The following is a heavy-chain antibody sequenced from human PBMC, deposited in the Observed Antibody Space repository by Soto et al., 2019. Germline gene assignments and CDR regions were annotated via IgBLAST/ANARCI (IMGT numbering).Heavy chain of an antibody. CDR2: IYSGGST. CDR3: ARDWDCSSTSCWPWFDP. D-gene: IGHD2-2*01. Sequence: GGSLRLSCAASEFTVSNNYMSWVRQAPGKGLEWVSVIYSGGSTYYADSVKDRFTISRDNSKNTLYLQMNSLRAEDTAVYYCARDWDCSSTSCWPWFDPWGQGTLVTVSS. CDR1: EFTVSNNY. V-gene: IGHV3-66*01. J-gene: IGHJ5*02.